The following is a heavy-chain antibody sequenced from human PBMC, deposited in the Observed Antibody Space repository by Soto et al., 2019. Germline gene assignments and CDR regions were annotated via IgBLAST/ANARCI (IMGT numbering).Heavy chain of an antibody. CDR1: GFSVGSNH. V-gene: IGHV3-53*01. CDR3: TRFSGGGY. J-gene: IGHJ4*02. Sequence: GGSLRLSCAASGFSVGSNHMSWVRQAPGKGLECVSFIYDGDKEYYADSVKGRFTMSRDNSKNTLYLQMNSLRADDTAVYYCTRFSGGGYWGQGTLVTVSS. CDR2: IYDGDKE. D-gene: IGHD3-16*01.